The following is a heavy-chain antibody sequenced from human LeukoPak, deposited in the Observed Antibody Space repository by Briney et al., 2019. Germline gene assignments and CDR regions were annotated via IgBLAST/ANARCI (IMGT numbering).Heavy chain of an antibody. V-gene: IGHV3-74*01. D-gene: IGHD3-22*01. J-gene: IGHJ3*02. Sequence: GGSLRLSCAASGLTFGSSWMHWVRQAPGEGLVWVSRINNDGSGTNYADSVRGRFTISRDNAKNTLYLQMNSLRAEDTAVYYCTRIVVGGDRAFDIWGRGTMVTVSS. CDR3: TRIVVGGDRAFDI. CDR1: GLTFGSSW. CDR2: INNDGSGT.